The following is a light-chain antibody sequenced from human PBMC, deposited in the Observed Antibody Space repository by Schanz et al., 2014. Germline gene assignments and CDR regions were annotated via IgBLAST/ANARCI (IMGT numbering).Light chain of an antibody. V-gene: IGKV3D-20*02. Sequence: EVVMTQSPATLSVSPGERATLSCRASQSVISSYLAWFQQKPGQAPRLLIYGASSRAAGIPDRFSGSGSGTDFTLTISSLEPEDFAVYYCQQGSTWPITFGGGTKVEIK. CDR2: GAS. CDR3: QQGSTWPIT. CDR1: QSVISSY. J-gene: IGKJ4*01.